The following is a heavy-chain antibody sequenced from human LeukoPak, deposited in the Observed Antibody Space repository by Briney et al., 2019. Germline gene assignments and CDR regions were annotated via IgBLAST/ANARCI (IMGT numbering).Heavy chain of an antibody. Sequence: SETLSLTCGVQGESFSGYYWSWIRQPPGKGLEWIGEISHSGITNYSPSLQSRVTISVDTSKNQFSLKLSSVTAADTAVYYCARDYRSSGWYGDWFDPWGQGTLVTVSS. CDR2: ISHSGIT. V-gene: IGHV4-34*01. CDR3: ARDYRSSGWYGDWFDP. CDR1: GESFSGYY. J-gene: IGHJ5*02. D-gene: IGHD6-19*01.